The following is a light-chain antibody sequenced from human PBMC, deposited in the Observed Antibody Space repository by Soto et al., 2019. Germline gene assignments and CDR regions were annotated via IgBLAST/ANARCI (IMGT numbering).Light chain of an antibody. CDR3: CSYTTSNTLVA. Sequence: QSVLTQPPSVSGTPGQRVTISCSGSSSNIGSNTVNWYQKLPGRAPKLIIYEVTNRPSGVSNRFSASKSGNTASLTISGLQAEDEADYYCCSYTTSNTLVAFGGGTKVTVL. CDR1: SSNIGSNT. J-gene: IGLJ2*01. CDR2: EVT. V-gene: IGLV2-14*01.